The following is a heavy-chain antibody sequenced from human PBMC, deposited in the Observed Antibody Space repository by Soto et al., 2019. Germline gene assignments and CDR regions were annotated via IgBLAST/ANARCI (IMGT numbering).Heavy chain of an antibody. CDR2: IWDDGSNK. CDR3: AIDLFIGDWGVDWGYSSGSEVAFDI. D-gene: IGHD6-19*01. V-gene: IGHV3-33*01. Sequence: PGGSLRLSCAASGFTFSSYGLHWVRQAPGKGLEWVAVIWDDGSNKYDADSVKGRFTISRDNSKNTLYLQVNSLRAEDTAVYYFAIDLFIGDWGVDWGYSSGSEVAFDIWGKGTRVTVSS. J-gene: IGHJ3*02. CDR1: GFTFSSYG.